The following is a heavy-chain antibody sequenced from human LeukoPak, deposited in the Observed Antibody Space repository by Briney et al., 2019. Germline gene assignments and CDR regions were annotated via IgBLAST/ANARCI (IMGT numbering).Heavy chain of an antibody. CDR1: GFTFSSYG. CDR3: AKDRVVAALYYYYYTDV. D-gene: IGHD2-15*01. Sequence: PGGSLRLSCAASGFTFSSYGMHWVRQAPGKGLEWVAFIRYDGSNKYYADSVKGRFTISRDNSKNTLYLQMNSLRAEDTAVYYCAKDRVVAALYYYYYTDVWGKGTTVTVSS. V-gene: IGHV3-30*02. CDR2: IRYDGSNK. J-gene: IGHJ6*03.